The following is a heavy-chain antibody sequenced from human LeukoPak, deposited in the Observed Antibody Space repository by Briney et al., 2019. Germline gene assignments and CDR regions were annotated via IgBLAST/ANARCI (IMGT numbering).Heavy chain of an antibody. CDR3: ARGGAPDY. J-gene: IGHJ4*02. V-gene: IGHV1-69*13. D-gene: IGHD1-26*01. CDR1: GYTFTSYD. Sequence: ASVKVSCKASGYTFTSYDINWVRQAPGQGLEWMGGIIPIFGTANYAQKLQGRVTITADESTSTAYMELSSLRSEDTAVYYCARGGAPDYWGQGTLVTLSS. CDR2: IIPIFGTA.